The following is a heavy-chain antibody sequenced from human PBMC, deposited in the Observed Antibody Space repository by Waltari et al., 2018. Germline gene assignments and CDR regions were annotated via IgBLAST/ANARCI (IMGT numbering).Heavy chain of an antibody. V-gene: IGHV3-48*04. Sequence: DVKVAESGGKLVQPGGSLRLSCAAPGFNFSSYSMNWVRQGPGRGREWILEITGSSRTRYYADSVKGRCTICGANAKNSLCLHMNSLGVEDTAVYYWARPVRPEGNYGMDVWGQGTTVSVSS. CDR2: ITGSSRTR. CDR3: ARPVRPEGNYGMDV. CDR1: GFNFSSYS. J-gene: IGHJ6*02. D-gene: IGHD2-2*01.